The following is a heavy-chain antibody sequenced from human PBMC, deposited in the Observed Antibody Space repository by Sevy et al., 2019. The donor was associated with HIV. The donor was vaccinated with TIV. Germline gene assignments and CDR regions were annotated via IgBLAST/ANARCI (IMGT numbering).Heavy chain of an antibody. CDR1: GFTFSSYE. D-gene: IGHD4-17*01. V-gene: IGHV3-48*03. J-gene: IGHJ4*02. Sequence: GGSLRLSCAASGFTFSSYEMNWVRRAPGKGLEWVSCISNSGTTIAYSDSVRGRFSISRDNARNSLYLQMSSLRAEDTAVYYCARDLPPSATTVAHFDYWGQGTLVTVSS. CDR3: ARDLPPSATTVAHFDY. CDR2: ISNSGTTI.